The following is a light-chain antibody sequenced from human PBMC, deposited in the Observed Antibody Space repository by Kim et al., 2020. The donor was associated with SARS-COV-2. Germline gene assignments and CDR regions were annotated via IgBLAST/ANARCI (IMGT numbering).Light chain of an antibody. J-gene: IGLJ2*01. CDR2: AKN. CDR3: HSRDSIGNDVI. V-gene: IGLV3-19*01. Sequence: ALGQTVRITRQGDSLRSSYASWYQQKPGQAPILVVFAKNNRPSGIPDRFSGSSSGSTASLTIAGAQAEDEADYYCHSRDSIGNDVIFGGGTQLTVL. CDR1: SLRSSY.